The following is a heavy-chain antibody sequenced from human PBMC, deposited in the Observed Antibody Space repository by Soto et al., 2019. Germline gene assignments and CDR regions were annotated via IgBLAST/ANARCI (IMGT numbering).Heavy chain of an antibody. CDR1: GGTFSSYT. D-gene: IGHD2-15*01. J-gene: IGHJ1*01. V-gene: IGHV1-69*02. Sequence: SVKVSCKASGGTFSSYTISWVRQAPGQGLEWMGRIIPILGIANYAQKFQGRVTITADKSTSTAYMELSSLRSEDTAVYYCARMDCSAGSCSRIQHWGQGTLVTAPQ. CDR2: IIPILGIA. CDR3: ARMDCSAGSCSRIQH.